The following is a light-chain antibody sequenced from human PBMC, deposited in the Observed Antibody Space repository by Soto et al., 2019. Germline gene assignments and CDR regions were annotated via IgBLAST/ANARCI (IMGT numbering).Light chain of an antibody. CDR1: SSDVGGYNY. V-gene: IGLV2-11*01. Sequence: QSALTQPRSVSGSPGQSVTISCTGTSSDVGGYNYVSWYQQHPGKAPKLMIYDVSKRPSGVPDRFSGSKSGNTASLTISGLQAEDEADYYCCSYASRNTSVFGGGTKLTVL. J-gene: IGLJ3*02. CDR3: CSYASRNTSV. CDR2: DVS.